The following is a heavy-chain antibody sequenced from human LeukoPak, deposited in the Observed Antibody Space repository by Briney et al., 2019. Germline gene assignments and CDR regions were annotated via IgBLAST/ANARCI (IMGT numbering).Heavy chain of an antibody. CDR1: GFTFSSSW. V-gene: IGHV3-7*05. CDR2: IKEDGSEK. Sequence: PGGSLRLSCAASGFTFSSSWMSWVRQAPGKGLEWVANIKEDGSEKYYVDSVKGRFTISRDNAKNSLYLQMNSLRAEDTAVYYCARDEIGGQVTMVTVSS. CDR3: ARDEI. J-gene: IGHJ3*02.